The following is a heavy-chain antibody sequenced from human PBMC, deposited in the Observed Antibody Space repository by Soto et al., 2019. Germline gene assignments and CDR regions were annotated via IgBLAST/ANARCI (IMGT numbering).Heavy chain of an antibody. V-gene: IGHV1-69*13. Sequence: ASVKVSCKASGGTFSSYAISWVRQAPGQGLEWMGGIIPIFGTANYAQKFQGRVTITADESTSTAYMELSSLRSEDTAVYYCARRGDGYNTALWSFDYWGQGTLVTVSS. CDR3: ARRGDGYNTALWSFDY. CDR2: IIPIFGTA. D-gene: IGHD3-10*01. CDR1: GGTFSSYA. J-gene: IGHJ4*02.